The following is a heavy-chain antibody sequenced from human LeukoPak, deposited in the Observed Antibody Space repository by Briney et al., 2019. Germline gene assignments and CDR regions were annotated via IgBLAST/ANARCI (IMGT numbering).Heavy chain of an antibody. Sequence: GASVKVSCKSSGHTFTGYYMHWVRRAPGEGLEWMGGIIPIFGTANYAQKFQGRVTITADESTSTAYMELSSLRSEDTAVYYCAREGDYYYDSSGYYTLPRQFDYWGQGTLVTVSS. CDR2: IIPIFGTA. CDR3: AREGDYYYDSSGYYTLPRQFDY. CDR1: GHTFTGYY. J-gene: IGHJ4*02. D-gene: IGHD3-22*01. V-gene: IGHV1-69*13.